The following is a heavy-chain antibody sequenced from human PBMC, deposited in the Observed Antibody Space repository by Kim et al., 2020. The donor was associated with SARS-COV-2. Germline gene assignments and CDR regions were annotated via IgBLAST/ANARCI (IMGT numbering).Heavy chain of an antibody. V-gene: IGHV3-30*18. CDR1: GFTFSSYG. CDR3: AKDPYGYGDSFDY. CDR2: ISYDGSNK. D-gene: IGHD4-17*01. J-gene: IGHJ4*02. Sequence: GGSLRLSCAASGFTFSSYGMHWVRQAPGKGLEWVAVISYDGSNKYYADSVKGRFTISRDNSKNTLYLQMNSLRAEDTAVYYCAKDPYGYGDSFDYWGQGTLVTVSA.